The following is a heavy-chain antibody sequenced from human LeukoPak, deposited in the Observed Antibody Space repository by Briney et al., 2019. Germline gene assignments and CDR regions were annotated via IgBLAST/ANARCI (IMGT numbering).Heavy chain of an antibody. CDR1: GGSISSYY. CDR3: ARTGITGTTPDY. J-gene: IGHJ4*02. Sequence: SETLSLTCTVSGGSISSYYWSWIRQPPGKGLEWIGYIYSSGSTNYNFSLKSRVTISVDTSKNQFSLKLSSVTAADTAVYYCARTGITGTTPDYWGQGTLVTVSS. D-gene: IGHD1-7*01. V-gene: IGHV4-59*01. CDR2: IYSSGST.